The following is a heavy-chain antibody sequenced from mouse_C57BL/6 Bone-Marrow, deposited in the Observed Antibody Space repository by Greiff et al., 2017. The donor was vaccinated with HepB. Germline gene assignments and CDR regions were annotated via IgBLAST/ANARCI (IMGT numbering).Heavy chain of an antibody. Sequence: EVKLEESGGGLVQPGGSMKLSCVASGFTFSNYWMNWVRQSPEKGLEWVAQIRLKSDNYATHYAESVKGRFTISRDDSKSSVYLQMNNLRAEDTGIYYCTADRAFNYWGQGTTLTVSS. CDR2: IRLKSDNYAT. CDR3: TADRAFNY. CDR1: GFTFSNYW. V-gene: IGHV6-3*01. J-gene: IGHJ2*01. D-gene: IGHD3-1*01.